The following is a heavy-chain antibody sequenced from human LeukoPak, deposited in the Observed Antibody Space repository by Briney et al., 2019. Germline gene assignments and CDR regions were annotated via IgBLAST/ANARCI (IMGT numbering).Heavy chain of an antibody. CDR3: ARDGTLWFGELSSFDY. CDR1: GFTFSSYA. CDR2: ISYDGSNK. Sequence: GGSLRLSCAASGFTFSSYAMHWVRQAPGKGLEWVAVISYDGSNKYYADSVKGRFTISRDNSKNTLYLQMNSLRAEDTAVYYCARDGTLWFGELSSFDYWGQGTLVTVSS. V-gene: IGHV3-30*04. D-gene: IGHD3-10*01. J-gene: IGHJ4*02.